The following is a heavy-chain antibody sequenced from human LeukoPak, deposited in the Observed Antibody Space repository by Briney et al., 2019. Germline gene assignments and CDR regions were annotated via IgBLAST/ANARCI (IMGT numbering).Heavy chain of an antibody. J-gene: IGHJ3*02. Sequence: SVKVSCKASGYTFTGYYMHWVRQAPGQGLEWMGWINPNSGGTNYAQKFQGRVTMTRDTSISTAYMELSRLRSDDTAVYYCARESGHCSGGSCYEAVSAFDIWGQGTMVTVSS. D-gene: IGHD2-15*01. V-gene: IGHV1-2*02. CDR2: INPNSGGT. CDR1: GYTFTGYY. CDR3: ARESGHCSGGSCYEAVSAFDI.